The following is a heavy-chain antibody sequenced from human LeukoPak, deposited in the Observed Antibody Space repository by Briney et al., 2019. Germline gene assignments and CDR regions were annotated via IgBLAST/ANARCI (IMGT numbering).Heavy chain of an antibody. J-gene: IGHJ4*02. CDR2: ISGSGGST. V-gene: IGHV3-23*01. D-gene: IGHD6-19*01. CDR1: GFTFSSYA. Sequence: GGSLRLSCAASGFTFSSYAMSWVRQAPGKGLKWVSAISGSGGSTYYADSVKGRFTISRDNSKNTLYLQMNSLRAEDTAVYYCAKAVVAVAGTGYYFDYWGQGTLVTVSS. CDR3: AKAVVAVAGTGYYFDY.